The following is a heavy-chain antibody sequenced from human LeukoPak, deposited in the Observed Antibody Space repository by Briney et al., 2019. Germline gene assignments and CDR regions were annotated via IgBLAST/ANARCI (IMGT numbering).Heavy chain of an antibody. Sequence: GGSLRLSCAVSGYPFSNYAMSWVRQAPGRGLQWVSLIGGSGGTTYYADSVKGRFTISRDNSKNTLYLQMNSLRAEDTAVYYCAKGGVKSGWYDSWGQGTPVTVSS. CDR2: IGGSGGTT. CDR3: AKGGVKSGWYDS. J-gene: IGHJ5*01. V-gene: IGHV3-23*01. D-gene: IGHD3-3*01. CDR1: GYPFSNYA.